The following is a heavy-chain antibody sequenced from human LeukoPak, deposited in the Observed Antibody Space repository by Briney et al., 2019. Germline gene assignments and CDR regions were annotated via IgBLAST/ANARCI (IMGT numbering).Heavy chain of an antibody. CDR1: GYTFTSYD. CDR2: MNPNSGNT. J-gene: IGHJ6*02. D-gene: IGHD3-3*01. V-gene: IGHV1-8*01. CDR3: ARAPTYYDFWSGYYYYYYYGMDV. Sequence: ASVKVSCKASGYTFTSYDINWVRQATGQGLEWMGWMNPNSGNTGYAQKFQGRVTMTRNISISTAYMELSSLRSEDTAVYYCARAPTYYDFWSGYYYYYYYGMDVWGQGTTVTVSS.